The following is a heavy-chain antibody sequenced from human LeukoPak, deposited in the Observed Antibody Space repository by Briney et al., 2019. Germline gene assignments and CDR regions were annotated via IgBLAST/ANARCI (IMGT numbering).Heavy chain of an antibody. CDR1: GYTFTGYY. V-gene: IGHV1-2*02. J-gene: IGHJ4*02. CDR3: ARAATYRNYVSDY. D-gene: IGHD4-11*01. Sequence: GASVKVSCKACGYTFTGYYMHWVRQAPGQGLEWMGWINPNSGGTNYAQKFQGRVTMTRDTSISTAYMELSRLRSDDTAVYYCARAATYRNYVSDYWGQGTLVTVSS. CDR2: INPNSGGT.